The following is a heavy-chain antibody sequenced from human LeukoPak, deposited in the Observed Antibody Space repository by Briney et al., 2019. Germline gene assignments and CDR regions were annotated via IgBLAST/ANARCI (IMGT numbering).Heavy chain of an antibody. CDR3: ARGLDYYDSSGYRLPALGY. CDR2: IKYSKTT. V-gene: IGHV4-34*01. CDR1: GGLFSGYY. D-gene: IGHD3-22*01. J-gene: IGHJ4*02. Sequence: PSETLSLICAVYGGLFSGYYWLWIPQPPGKAVEGIGEIKYSKTTKQNSSLKSRVTISVDRSKNQFSLKLSSVTATDTAVYYCARGLDYYDSSGYRLPALGYWGQGTLVTVSS.